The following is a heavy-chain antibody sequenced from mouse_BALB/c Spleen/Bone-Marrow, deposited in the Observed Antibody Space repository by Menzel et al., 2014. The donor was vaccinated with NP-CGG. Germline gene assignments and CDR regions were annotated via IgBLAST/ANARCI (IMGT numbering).Heavy chain of an antibody. CDR1: GFTFSSYT. Sequence: EVKLVESGGGLVKPGGSLKPSCAASGFTFSSYTMSWVRQTPEKRLEWVATITSVGVYTYYPDSVKGRFTISRDNAKNTLYLQMSSLKSEDTAMYYCTRDLYDGYSYYAMDYWDQGTSVTVSS. D-gene: IGHD2-3*01. J-gene: IGHJ4*01. CDR3: TRDLYDGYSYYAMDY. CDR2: ITSVGVYT. V-gene: IGHV5-6-4*01.